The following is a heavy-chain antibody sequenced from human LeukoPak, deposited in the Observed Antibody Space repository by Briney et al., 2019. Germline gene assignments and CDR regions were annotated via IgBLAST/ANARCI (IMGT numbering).Heavy chain of an antibody. CDR1: GGSISSYY. CDR2: IYTSGST. Sequence: PSETLSLTCTVSGGSISSYYWSWIRQPAGKGLEWIGRIYTSGSTNYNPSLKSRVTMSIDTSKNQFSLKLSSVTAADTAVYYCARAQLQLWPDYYYYMDVWGKGTTVTVSS. D-gene: IGHD5-18*01. CDR3: ARAQLQLWPDYYYYMDV. J-gene: IGHJ6*03. V-gene: IGHV4-4*07.